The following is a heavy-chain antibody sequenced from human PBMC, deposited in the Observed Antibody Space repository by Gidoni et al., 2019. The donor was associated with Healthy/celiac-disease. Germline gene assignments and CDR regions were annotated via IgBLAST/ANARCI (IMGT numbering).Heavy chain of an antibody. Sequence: LLDLGEGLVQPGRSLRLPCTLSGLPFGDYAMSWFRQVPGKGLEWVGFIRSKAYGGTTEYAASVKGRFTISRDDSKSIAYLQMNSLKTEDTAVYYCTSGIAARFWGQGTLVTVSS. J-gene: IGHJ4*02. CDR1: GLPFGDYA. D-gene: IGHD6-6*01. CDR2: IRSKAYGGTT. V-gene: IGHV3-49*03. CDR3: TSGIAARF.